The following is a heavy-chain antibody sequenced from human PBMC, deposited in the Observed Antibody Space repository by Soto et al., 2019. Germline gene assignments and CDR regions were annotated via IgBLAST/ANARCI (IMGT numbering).Heavy chain of an antibody. J-gene: IGHJ4*02. CDR2: INPKSGGT. Sequence: QVQLVQSGAEVKKPGPSVRVSCKASGYTFTDCYVHWVRQAPGQGLEWMGWINPKSGGTNIAQRVKGRVNMTRDMSINTAYMELNSLKSDDTAVYYCVRDGLVSSAKYYFDYWGQGTLVTVSS. CDR1: GYTFTDCY. D-gene: IGHD6-13*01. V-gene: IGHV1-2*02. CDR3: VRDGLVSSAKYYFDY.